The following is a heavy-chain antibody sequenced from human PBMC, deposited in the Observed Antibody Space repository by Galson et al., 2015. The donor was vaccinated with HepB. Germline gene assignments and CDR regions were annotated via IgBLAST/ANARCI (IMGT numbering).Heavy chain of an antibody. J-gene: IGHJ4*02. CDR3: ARVSKREMYFHGSGTYSFFDY. Sequence: SLRLSCAASGFTFSDYYMSWIRQAPGKGLEWVSHISSSGTTIFYADSVKGRFTISRDSTKNSLYLQMNSLRAEDTAIYYCARVSKREMYFHGSGTYSFFDYWGQGTLVTVSS. CDR2: ISSSGTTI. CDR1: GFTFSDYY. D-gene: IGHD3-10*01. V-gene: IGHV3-11*01.